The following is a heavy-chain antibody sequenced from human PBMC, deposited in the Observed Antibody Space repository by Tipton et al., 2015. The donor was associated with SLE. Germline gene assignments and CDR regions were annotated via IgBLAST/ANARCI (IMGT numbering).Heavy chain of an antibody. J-gene: IGHJ5*02. CDR3: VKETYCAGDCFGWFDP. V-gene: IGHV1-2*02. CDR1: GYTFTGYY. D-gene: IGHD2-21*01. CDR2: INPNSGGT. Sequence: QLVQSGAEVKKPGASVKVSCKASGYTFTGYYIHWVRQAPGQGLEWMGWINPNSGGTNYAQNFQGRVTMTRDTTISTAYIELSRLRSDDTALYYCVKETYCAGDCFGWFDPWGQGTLVTVSS.